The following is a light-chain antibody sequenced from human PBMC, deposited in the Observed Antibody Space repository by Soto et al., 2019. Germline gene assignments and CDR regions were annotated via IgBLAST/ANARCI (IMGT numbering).Light chain of an antibody. Sequence: DIQMAQSPSSLSASVGGSVTITCRASLTIRSSLNWYQQKPGKATKLLIYAASSLQSGVPSRSSGSGSRTDFTLTISSLQPEDVAAYYCQKYNSAPLTLGGGTKVDIK. CDR2: AAS. CDR3: QKYNSAPLT. J-gene: IGKJ4*01. CDR1: LTIRSS. V-gene: IGKV1-39*01.